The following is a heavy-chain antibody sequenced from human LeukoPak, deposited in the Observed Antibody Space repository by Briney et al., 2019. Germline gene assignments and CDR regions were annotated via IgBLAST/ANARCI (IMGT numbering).Heavy chain of an antibody. CDR1: GYTFTSYG. D-gene: IGHD1-26*01. V-gene: IGHV1-8*02. Sequence: GASVKVSCKASGYTFTSYGISWVRQAPGQGLEWMGWMNPNSGNTGYAQKFQGRVTMTRNTSISTAYMELSSLRSEDTAVYYCARVPSRRNSRPRGNYYYMDVWGKGTTVTVSS. J-gene: IGHJ6*03. CDR2: MNPNSGNT. CDR3: ARVPSRRNSRPRGNYYYMDV.